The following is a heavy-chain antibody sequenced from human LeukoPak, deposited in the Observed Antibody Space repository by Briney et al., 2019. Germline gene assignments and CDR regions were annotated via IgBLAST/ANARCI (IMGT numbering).Heavy chain of an antibody. J-gene: IGHJ1*01. V-gene: IGHV3-48*04. D-gene: IGHD3-9*01. CDR3: AGDILTGSQSRFQH. CDR1: GFTFSSYS. CDR2: ISSSSSTI. Sequence: GGSLRLSCAASGFTFSSYSMTWVRQAPGKGLEWVSYISSSSSTIYYPDSVKGRFTISRDNAKNSLYLQMNSLRAEDTAVYYCAGDILTGSQSRFQHWGQGTLVTVSS.